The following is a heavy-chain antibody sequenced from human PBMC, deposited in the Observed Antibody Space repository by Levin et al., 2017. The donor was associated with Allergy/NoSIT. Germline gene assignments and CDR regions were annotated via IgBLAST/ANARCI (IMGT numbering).Heavy chain of an antibody. Sequence: LSLTCAASGFTFEDYAMHWVRQAPGKGLEWVSGITWNSGGIVYADSVKGRFTISRDNAKNSLYLQMNSLRTEDTALYYCIKGSRITGKITYFDYWGQGTLVTVSS. CDR2: ITWNSGGI. J-gene: IGHJ4*02. CDR1: GFTFEDYA. CDR3: IKGSRITGKITYFDY. D-gene: IGHD1-20*01. V-gene: IGHV3-9*01.